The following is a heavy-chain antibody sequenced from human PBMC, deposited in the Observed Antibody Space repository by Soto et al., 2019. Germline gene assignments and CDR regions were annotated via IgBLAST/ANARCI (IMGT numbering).Heavy chain of an antibody. CDR3: ASLLGYCTNGVCYPPRWFDP. V-gene: IGHV4-39*01. CDR2: IYYSGST. CDR1: GGSISSSSYY. Sequence: SETLSLTCTVSGGSISSSSYYWGWIRQPPGKGLEWIGSIYYSGSTYYNPSLKSRVTISVDTSKNQFSLKLSSVTAAATAVYYCASLLGYCTNGVCYPPRWFDPWGQGTLVTVSS. D-gene: IGHD2-8*01. J-gene: IGHJ5*02.